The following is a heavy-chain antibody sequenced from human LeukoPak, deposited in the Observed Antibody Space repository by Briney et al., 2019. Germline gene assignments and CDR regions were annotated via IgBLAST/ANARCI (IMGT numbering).Heavy chain of an antibody. CDR3: VKDNPLDY. CDR2: ISSSSSYI. CDR1: GFTFSSYS. D-gene: IGHD1-14*01. V-gene: IGHV3-21*01. J-gene: IGHJ4*02. Sequence: GGSLRLSCAASGFTFSSYSMNWVRQAPGKGLEWVSSISSSSSYIYYADSVKGRFTISRDNAKNSLYLHINSLRAEGTAVYYCVKDNPLDYWGQGTLVIVSS.